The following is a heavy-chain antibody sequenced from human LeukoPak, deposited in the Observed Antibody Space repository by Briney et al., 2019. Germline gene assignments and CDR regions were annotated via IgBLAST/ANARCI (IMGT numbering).Heavy chain of an antibody. V-gene: IGHV4-59*01. J-gene: IGHJ3*02. D-gene: IGHD2-15*01. CDR3: ARSTGLYCSGGSCNDAFDI. Sequence: PSETLSLTCTVSGGSISSYYWSWIRQPPGKGLEWIGYIYYSGSTNYNPSLKSRVTISVDTSKNQFSLKLSSVTAADTAVYYCARSTGLYCSGGSCNDAFDIWGQGTMVTVSS. CDR2: IYYSGST. CDR1: GGSISSYY.